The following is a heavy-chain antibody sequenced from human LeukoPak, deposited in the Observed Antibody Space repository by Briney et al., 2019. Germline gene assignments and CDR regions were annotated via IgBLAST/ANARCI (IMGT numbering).Heavy chain of an antibody. D-gene: IGHD2-2*01. J-gene: IGHJ4*02. V-gene: IGHV3-21*01. Sequence: PGGSLRLSCVASGFTFNTYSVNRVRQAPGKGLEWVSSISGSSSYIYYADSVKGRFTISRDNAKNSLYLQMNSLRAEDTAVYYCARSVMSSWDQPLTNFDYWGQGTLVTVSS. CDR2: ISGSSSYI. CDR1: GFTFNTYS. CDR3: ARSVMSSWDQPLTNFDY.